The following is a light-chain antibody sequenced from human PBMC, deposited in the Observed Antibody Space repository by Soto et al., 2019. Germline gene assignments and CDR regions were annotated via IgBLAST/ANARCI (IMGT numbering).Light chain of an antibody. CDR3: QQYDGN. V-gene: IGKV1-5*01. Sequence: DIQMTQSPSTLAASVGDRVTITCRASQNINRWLAWYQQKPGKAPKVLIYDASSLESGVPSRFSGSGSGTEFTLTITSLQPDDFATYYCQQYDGNFGPGTTVAFK. CDR2: DAS. CDR1: QNINRW. J-gene: IGKJ3*01.